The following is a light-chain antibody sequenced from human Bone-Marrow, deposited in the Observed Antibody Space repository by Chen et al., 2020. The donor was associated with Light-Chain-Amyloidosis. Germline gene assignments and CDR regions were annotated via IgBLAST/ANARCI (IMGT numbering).Light chain of an antibody. CDR3: MQRRQFPLT. V-gene: IGKV2-40*01. J-gene: IGKJ4*01. Sequence: IVLTQTPLALPVTPGEPAPIACRSGTSLVNSGDVNTYLDWYVQRPGQSPDILIYTLAYRASGVPDRFSGSGSGTHFTLNISRVEAEDVGVYYCMQRRQFPLTFGEGTKVEIK. CDR2: TLA. CDR1: TSLVNSGDVNTY.